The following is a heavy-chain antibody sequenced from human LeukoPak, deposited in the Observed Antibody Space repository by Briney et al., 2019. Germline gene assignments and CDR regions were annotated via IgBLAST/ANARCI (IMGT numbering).Heavy chain of an antibody. Sequence: GGSLRLSCAASGFTFSSYWMSWVRQAPGKGLEWVANIKQDESEKYYVDSVKGRFTISRDNAKNSLYLQMNSLRAEDTAVYYCARGRYSYGSGAFDIWGQGTMVTVSS. CDR1: GFTFSSYW. CDR2: IKQDESEK. CDR3: ARGRYSYGSGAFDI. J-gene: IGHJ3*02. V-gene: IGHV3-7*01. D-gene: IGHD5-18*01.